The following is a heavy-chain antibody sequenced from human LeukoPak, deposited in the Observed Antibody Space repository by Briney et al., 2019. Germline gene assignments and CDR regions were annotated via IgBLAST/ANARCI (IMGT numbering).Heavy chain of an antibody. V-gene: IGHV3-7*01. J-gene: IGHJ4*02. Sequence: RGSMRLSCAASGFTFSSYWMSWVRQAPGKGLEWVANIKQDGSEKYYVDSVKGRFTISRDNATNSLYLQMNSLRDEDTAVYYCARGRYDFWSGYYDYFDYWGQGTLVTVSS. CDR2: IKQDGSEK. CDR1: GFTFSSYW. D-gene: IGHD3-3*01. CDR3: ARGRYDFWSGYYDYFDY.